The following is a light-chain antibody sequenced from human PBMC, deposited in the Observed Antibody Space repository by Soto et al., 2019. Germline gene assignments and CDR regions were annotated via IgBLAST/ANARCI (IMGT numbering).Light chain of an antibody. Sequence: QSVLTQPPSVSGAPGQRVTISCTGSSSNIGAGYAVHWYQHLPGTAPNLLIYDNTKRPSGVPDRFSGSKSGTSGSLAITGPQAEDEADYHCQSYDIRLSDYVFGTGTKVTVL. V-gene: IGLV1-40*01. CDR3: QSYDIRLSDYV. CDR1: SSNIGAGYA. CDR2: DNT. J-gene: IGLJ1*01.